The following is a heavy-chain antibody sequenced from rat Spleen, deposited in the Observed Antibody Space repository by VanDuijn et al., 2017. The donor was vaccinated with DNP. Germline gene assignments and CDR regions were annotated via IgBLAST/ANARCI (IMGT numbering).Heavy chain of an antibody. CDR3: ARHVLPLRVWDY. V-gene: IGHV5-25*01. CDR1: GFTFSNSD. Sequence: EVHLVESGGGLVQPGRSLKLSCAASGFTFSNSDMAWVRQAPTKGLEWVASISRSGEIIYYRDSVRGRFTVSRDNTKSTLFLQMDSLRSEDTATYYCARHVLPLRVWDYWGQGVMVTVSS. J-gene: IGHJ2*01. D-gene: IGHD1-4*01. CDR2: ISRSGEII.